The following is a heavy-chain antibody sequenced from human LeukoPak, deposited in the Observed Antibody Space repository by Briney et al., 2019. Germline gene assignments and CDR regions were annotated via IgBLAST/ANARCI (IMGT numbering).Heavy chain of an antibody. D-gene: IGHD3-3*02. CDR3: AKEGTSLDFDF. V-gene: IGHV1-2*02. CDR1: GYNFFGYY. Sequence: ASVTVSCTPSGYNFFGYYIHWVRQAPGQGLEWMGWINPNSGGTNYAPRFQGRVTMSSDKYSNTVYMELNRLTFDDTAVYYCAKEGTSLDFDFWGLGSRVTVSS. CDR2: INPNSGGT. J-gene: IGHJ4*02.